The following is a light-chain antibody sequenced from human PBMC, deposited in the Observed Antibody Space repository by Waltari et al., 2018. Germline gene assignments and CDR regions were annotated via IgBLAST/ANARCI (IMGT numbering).Light chain of an antibody. CDR1: QSLLYSSGNTF. V-gene: IGKV2-30*01. J-gene: IGKJ2*01. CDR3: MQALQAPYT. Sequence: DVVLTQSPLFLAVTPGQSVSISCQSSQSLLYSSGNTFLTWFHQRPGQSPRRLIYDITSRASGVPARFSGSGSGTDFTLKISRVETEDVGIYYCMQALQAPYTFGQGTKLEIK. CDR2: DIT.